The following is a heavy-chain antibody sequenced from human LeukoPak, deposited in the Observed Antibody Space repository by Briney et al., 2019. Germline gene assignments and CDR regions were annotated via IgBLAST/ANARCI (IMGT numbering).Heavy chain of an antibody. CDR2: ISYSGST. Sequence: SETLSLTCTVSGGSISTSNYYWIWIRQPPGKGLEWIGSISYSGSTFYNSSLKSRVTISVDTSKNQFSLKLSSVTAADTAVYYCASSQRDGDYVDYYYGMDVWGQGTTVTVSS. CDR3: ASSQRDGDYVDYYYGMDV. D-gene: IGHD4-17*01. V-gene: IGHV4-39*07. CDR1: GGSISTSNYY. J-gene: IGHJ6*02.